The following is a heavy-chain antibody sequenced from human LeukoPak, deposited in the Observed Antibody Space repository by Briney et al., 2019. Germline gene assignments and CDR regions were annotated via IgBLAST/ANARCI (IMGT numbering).Heavy chain of an antibody. J-gene: IGHJ6*03. V-gene: IGHV1-46*01. CDR3: ARQLWFLDYYYYMDV. Sequence: ASVKVSCKASGYTFTSYYMHWVRQAPGQGLEWMGIINPSGGSTSYAQKFQGRVTMTRDMPTSTVYMELSSLRSEDTAVYYCARQLWFLDYYYYMDVWGKGTTVTVSS. CDR1: GYTFTSYY. D-gene: IGHD5-18*01. CDR2: INPSGGST.